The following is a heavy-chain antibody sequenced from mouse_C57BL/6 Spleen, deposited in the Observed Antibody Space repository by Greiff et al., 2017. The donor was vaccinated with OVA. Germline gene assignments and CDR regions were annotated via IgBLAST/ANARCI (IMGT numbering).Heavy chain of an antibody. V-gene: IGHV5-6*01. Sequence: EVQVVESGGDLVKPGGSLKLSCAASGFTFSSYGMSWVRQTPDKRLEWVATISSGGSYTYYPDSVKGRFTISRDNAKNTLYLQMSSLKSEDTAMYYCARQTAQATYYFDYWGQGTTLTVSS. J-gene: IGHJ2*01. D-gene: IGHD3-2*02. CDR3: ARQTAQATYYFDY. CDR2: ISSGGSYT. CDR1: GFTFSSYG.